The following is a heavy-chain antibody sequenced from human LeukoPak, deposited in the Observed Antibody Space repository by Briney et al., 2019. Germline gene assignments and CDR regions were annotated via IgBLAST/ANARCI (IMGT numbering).Heavy chain of an antibody. CDR3: AREGVVVVAARAFDY. J-gene: IGHJ4*02. V-gene: IGHV3-53*05. D-gene: IGHD2-15*01. CDR2: IYIGGGT. Sequence: PGGSLRLSCAASGFTVNNNYMSWVRQAPGKGLEWVAVIYIGGGTYYAASVKGRFTISRDNSKNTLYLQMNSLRAEDTAVYYCAREGVVVVAARAFDYWGQGTLVTVSS. CDR1: GFTVNNNY.